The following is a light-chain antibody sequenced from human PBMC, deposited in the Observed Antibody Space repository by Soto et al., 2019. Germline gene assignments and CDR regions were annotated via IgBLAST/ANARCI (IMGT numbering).Light chain of an antibody. Sequence: DLQMTQSPSFLSASVGDRVTISCRASQAINTYLNWYQQKPGKAPKLLIYGTSDLHNGLPSRFSGGGSGTDFSLTISSLQPEDFATYYCQQSYSTLLITFGQGTRLEV. CDR1: QAINTY. V-gene: IGKV1-39*01. J-gene: IGKJ5*01. CDR3: QQSYSTLLIT. CDR2: GTS.